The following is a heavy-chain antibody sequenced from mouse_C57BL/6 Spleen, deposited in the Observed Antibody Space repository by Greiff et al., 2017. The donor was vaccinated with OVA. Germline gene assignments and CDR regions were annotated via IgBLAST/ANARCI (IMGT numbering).Heavy chain of an antibody. V-gene: IGHV1-15*01. CDR2: IAPETGGT. J-gene: IGHJ2*01. CDR3: TRTGLDY. Sequence: VQLQQSGAELVRPGASVTLSCKASGYTFTDYEMHWVKQTPVHGLEWIGAIAPETGGTAYNQKFKGKAILTADKSSSTAYMELRSLTSEDSAVYYCTRTGLDYWGQGTTLTVSS. D-gene: IGHD3-2*02. CDR1: GYTFTDYE.